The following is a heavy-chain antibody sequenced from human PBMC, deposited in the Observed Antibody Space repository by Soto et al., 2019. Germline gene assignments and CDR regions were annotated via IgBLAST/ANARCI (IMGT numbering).Heavy chain of an antibody. D-gene: IGHD2-15*01. CDR3: ARASVGPPGGGSWIMPFDF. J-gene: IGHJ4*02. Sequence: SETLSLTCSVSGGSISNYYWSWIRQSAGKGLEWIGRIYPGGSTNYNPSLESRVTMSVDTSKNQVSLRLTSVTAADTAVYYCARASVGPPGGGSWIMPFDFWGQGTRVTVSS. CDR2: IYPGGST. V-gene: IGHV4-4*07. CDR1: GGSISNYY.